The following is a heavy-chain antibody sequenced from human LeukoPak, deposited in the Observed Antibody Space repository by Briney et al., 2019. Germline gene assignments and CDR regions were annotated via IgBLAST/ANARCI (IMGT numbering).Heavy chain of an antibody. J-gene: IGHJ3*02. V-gene: IGHV5-51*01. CDR2: IYPGGSDT. Sequence: GESLKISCKGSGYSFTTYWIGWVRQMPGKGLELMGIIYPGGSDTRYSPSFQGQVTISADKSISTAYLQWSSLKASDTAMYYCARWLTTVVTPIAFDIWGQGTMVTVSS. CDR3: ARWLTTVVTPIAFDI. CDR1: GYSFTTYW. D-gene: IGHD4-23*01.